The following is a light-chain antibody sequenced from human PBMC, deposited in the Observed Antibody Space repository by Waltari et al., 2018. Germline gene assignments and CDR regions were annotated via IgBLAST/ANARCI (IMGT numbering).Light chain of an antibody. J-gene: IGKJ5*01. CDR2: PAS. CDR3: QQVNNYPAT. Sequence: DIQLTKSPSFLSASVGDTVTITCRASQGINTYLAWYQQEPGKAPKLLIYPASTLQSGVPSRFSGSGSGAEFTLTISSLQPEDFVIYYCQQVNNYPATFGQGTRLEIK. CDR1: QGINTY. V-gene: IGKV1-9*01.